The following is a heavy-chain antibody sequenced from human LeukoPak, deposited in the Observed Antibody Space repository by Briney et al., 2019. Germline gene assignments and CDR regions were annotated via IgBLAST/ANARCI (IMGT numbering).Heavy chain of an antibody. V-gene: IGHV4-34*01. D-gene: IGHD1-7*01. CDR1: GGSFSGYY. Sequence: SETLSLTCAVYGGSFSGYYWSWLRQPPGKGLEWIGEINHSGSTNYNPSLKSRVTISVDTSKNQFSLKLSSVTAADTAVYYCARARWNYYFDYWGQGTLVTVSS. CDR2: INHSGST. CDR3: ARARWNYYFDY. J-gene: IGHJ4*02.